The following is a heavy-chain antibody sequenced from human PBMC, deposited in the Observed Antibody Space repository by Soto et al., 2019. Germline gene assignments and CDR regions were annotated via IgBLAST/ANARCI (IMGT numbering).Heavy chain of an antibody. CDR1: GFTFTNYA. Sequence: PGESLKISCAASGFTFTNYALSWVRQAPGKGLEWVSTIGGGSGSTSYADSVKGRFSISRENSKNTLYLQMSSLRAEDTALYYCATRMYSTSWYYFVSWGQGTLVTVSS. D-gene: IGHD6-13*01. CDR2: IGGGSGST. J-gene: IGHJ4*02. V-gene: IGHV3-23*01. CDR3: ATRMYSTSWYYFVS.